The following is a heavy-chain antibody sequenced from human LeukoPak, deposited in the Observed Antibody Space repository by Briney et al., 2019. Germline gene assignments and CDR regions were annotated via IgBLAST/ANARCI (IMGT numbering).Heavy chain of an antibody. CDR1: GFTFSSYA. CDR2: ISGSGGST. Sequence: PAGSLRPSCAASGFTFSSYAMSWVRQPPGKGLEWVSAISGSGGSTYYADSVKGRFTISRDNSKNPLYLQMNSVRAEDTAVYYCASPGYLGDWFDPWGQGTLVTVSS. CDR3: ASPGYLGDWFDP. J-gene: IGHJ5*02. D-gene: IGHD6-13*01. V-gene: IGHV3-23*01.